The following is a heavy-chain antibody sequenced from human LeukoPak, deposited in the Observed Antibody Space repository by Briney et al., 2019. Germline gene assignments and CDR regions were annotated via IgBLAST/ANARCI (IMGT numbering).Heavy chain of an antibody. Sequence: ASVKVSCKASGDTFSSYYMHWVRQAPGQGLEWMGWINPNSGGTNYAQKFQGRVTMTRDTSISTAYMELSRLRSDDTAVYYCARDVGPYYFDYWGQGTLVTVSS. V-gene: IGHV1-2*02. CDR3: ARDVGPYYFDY. CDR1: GDTFSSYY. D-gene: IGHD3/OR15-3a*01. CDR2: INPNSGGT. J-gene: IGHJ4*02.